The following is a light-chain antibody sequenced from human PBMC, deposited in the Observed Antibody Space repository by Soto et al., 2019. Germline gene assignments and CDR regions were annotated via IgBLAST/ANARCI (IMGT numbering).Light chain of an antibody. CDR2: DNN. J-gene: IGLJ3*02. V-gene: IGLV1-51*01. CDR1: SSNIGINS. CDR3: AAWDSFLSSGV. Sequence: QSVLTQPPSVSAAPGQKVTISCSGGSSNIGINSVSWYQQLPEAAPKLLIFDNNKRPSGIPDRFSASKSGASANLGITGLQAGDEAHYYCAAWDSFLSSGVFGGGTKLTVL.